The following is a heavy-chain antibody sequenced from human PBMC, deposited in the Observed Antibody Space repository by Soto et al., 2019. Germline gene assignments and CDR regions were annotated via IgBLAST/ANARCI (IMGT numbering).Heavy chain of an antibody. Sequence: PSETLSLTCAVYGGSFSGYYWSWIRQPPGKGLEWIGEINHSGSTNYNPSLKSRVTISVDTSKNQFSLKLSSVTAADTAVYYCARRRWHQMPLDCWGQGTLVTVSS. V-gene: IGHV4-34*01. D-gene: IGHD2-15*01. CDR1: GGSFSGYY. CDR3: ARRRWHQMPLDC. J-gene: IGHJ4*02. CDR2: INHSGST.